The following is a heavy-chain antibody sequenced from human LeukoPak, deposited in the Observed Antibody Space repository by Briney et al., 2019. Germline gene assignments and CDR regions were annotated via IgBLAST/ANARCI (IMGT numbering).Heavy chain of an antibody. J-gene: IGHJ6*02. CDR3: AKDGRGVRTVAATYYYYYGMDV. Sequence: GGSLRLSCAASGFTFSSYGMHWVRQAPGKGLEWVAFIRYDGSNKYYADSVKGRFTISRDNSKNTLYLQMNSLRAEDTAVYYCAKDGRGVRTVAATYYYYYGMDVWGQGTTVTVSS. D-gene: IGHD6-25*01. V-gene: IGHV3-30*02. CDR2: IRYDGSNK. CDR1: GFTFSSYG.